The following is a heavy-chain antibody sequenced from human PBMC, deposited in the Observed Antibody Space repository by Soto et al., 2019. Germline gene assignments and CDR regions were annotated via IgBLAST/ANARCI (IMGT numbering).Heavy chain of an antibody. CDR2: ISYDGSNK. D-gene: IGHD5-12*01. CDR1: GFTFSSYA. J-gene: IGHJ4*02. Sequence: GGSLRLSCAASGFTFSSYAMHWVRQAPGKGQERVAVISYDGSNKYYADSVKGRFTISRDNSKNTLYLQMNSLRAEDTAVYYCARDKQVAHAPPVNDYWGQGNLGTVSS. CDR3: ARDKQVAHAPPVNDY. V-gene: IGHV3-30-3*01.